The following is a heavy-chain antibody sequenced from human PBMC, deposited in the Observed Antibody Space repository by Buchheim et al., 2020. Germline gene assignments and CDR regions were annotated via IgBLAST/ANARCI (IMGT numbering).Heavy chain of an antibody. V-gene: IGHV3-23*01. CDR3: AKDRDYSRPPYGFDY. Sequence: EVQLLESGGGSLQPGGSLRLSCAASGFTFRRYGMSWVRPAPGKGLEWVSRISESGGNTYYADSVKCRFTISRDHSKNTLQLQMNSRRVEDTAVYYCAKDRDYSRPPYGFDYWGQGTL. D-gene: IGHD6-13*01. CDR1: GFTFRRYG. CDR2: ISESGGNT. J-gene: IGHJ4*02.